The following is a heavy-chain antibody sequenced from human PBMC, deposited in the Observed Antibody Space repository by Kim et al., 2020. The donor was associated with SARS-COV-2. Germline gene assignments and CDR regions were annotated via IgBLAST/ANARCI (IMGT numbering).Heavy chain of an antibody. D-gene: IGHD3-3*01. CDR3: ARVGYDFWSGYFNWFDP. V-gene: IGHV1-46*01. J-gene: IGHJ5*02. Sequence: FQGRVTMTRATSTSTVYMELSSLRSEDTAVYYCARVGYDFWSGYFNWFDPWGQGTLVTVSS.